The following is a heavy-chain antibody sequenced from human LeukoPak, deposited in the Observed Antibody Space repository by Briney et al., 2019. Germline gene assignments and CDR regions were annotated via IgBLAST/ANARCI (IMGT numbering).Heavy chain of an antibody. CDR2: IIPIFGTA. J-gene: IGHJ5*02. D-gene: IGHD1-26*01. CDR3: ARDPPGELRGFDP. CDR1: GGTFSSYA. Sequence: GASVKVSCKASGGTFSSYAISWVRQAPGQGLEWMGGIIPIFGTANYAQKFQGRVTITADESTSTAYMELSSLRSEDTAVYYCARDPPGELRGFDPWGQGTLVTVSS. V-gene: IGHV1-69*13.